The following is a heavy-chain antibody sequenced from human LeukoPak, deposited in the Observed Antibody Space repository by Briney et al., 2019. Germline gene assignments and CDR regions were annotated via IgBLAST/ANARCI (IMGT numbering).Heavy chain of an antibody. CDR2: ISGSGGST. CDR1: GFTVSSNY. D-gene: IGHD6-13*01. Sequence: GGSLRLSCAASGFTVSSNYMSWVRQAPGKGLEWVSAISGSGGSTYYADSVKGRFTISRDNSKNTLYLQMNSLRAEDTAVYYCAKDQYDAGTYDYWGQGTLVTVSS. V-gene: IGHV3-23*01. CDR3: AKDQYDAGTYDY. J-gene: IGHJ4*02.